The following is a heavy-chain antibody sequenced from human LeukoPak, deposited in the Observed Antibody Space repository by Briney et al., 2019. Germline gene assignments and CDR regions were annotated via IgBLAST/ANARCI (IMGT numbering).Heavy chain of an antibody. CDR3: ANMGGPRFGEGYFDY. V-gene: IGHV3-23*01. Sequence: GGSLRLSCAASGFTFSSYAMSWVRQAPGKGLEWVSGISDSGDRAHYADSVKGRFTISRDNSKNTLYLQMNSLRAEDTAVYYCANMGGPRFGEGYFDYWGQGTLVTVSS. D-gene: IGHD3-10*01. CDR1: GFTFSSYA. J-gene: IGHJ4*02. CDR2: ISDSGDRA.